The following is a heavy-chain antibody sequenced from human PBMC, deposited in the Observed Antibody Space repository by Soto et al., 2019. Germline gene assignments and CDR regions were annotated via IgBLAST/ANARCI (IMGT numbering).Heavy chain of an antibody. CDR3: AKGYCSGGSCYSPFFFDY. CDR2: ISSSSSHR. D-gene: IGHD2-15*01. J-gene: IGHJ4*02. Sequence: GGSLRLSCAASGFTFSNYSMNWVRQAPAKGLEWVLFISSSSSHRNYADSVKGRSTISRDNAKNSLYLQMNSQRAEDTAVYYCAKGYCSGGSCYSPFFFDYWGQRTLVTVSS. V-gene: IGHV3-21*01. CDR1: GFTFSNYS.